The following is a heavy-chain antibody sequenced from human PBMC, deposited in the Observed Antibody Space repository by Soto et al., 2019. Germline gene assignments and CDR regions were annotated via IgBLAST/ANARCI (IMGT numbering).Heavy chain of an antibody. CDR1: GYTFTSYD. D-gene: IGHD2-2*01. Sequence: VASVKVSCKASGYTFTSYDINWVRQATGQGLEWMGWMNPNSGNTGYAQKSQGRVTMTRNTSISTAYMELSSLRSEDTAVYYCATVFSGCSSTSCSPVPWFDPCGQRTLVTVSS. CDR2: MNPNSGNT. CDR3: ATVFSGCSSTSCSPVPWFDP. V-gene: IGHV1-8*01. J-gene: IGHJ5*02.